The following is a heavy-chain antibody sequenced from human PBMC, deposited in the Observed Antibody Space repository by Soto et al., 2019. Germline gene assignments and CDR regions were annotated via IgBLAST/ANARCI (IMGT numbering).Heavy chain of an antibody. CDR3: ARGERYLFPNPFGDYYYYMDV. V-gene: IGHV4-59*01. CDR2: IYYSGST. J-gene: IGHJ6*03. D-gene: IGHD3-3*01. Sequence: SETLSLTCTVSGRSISSYYWSWIRQPPGKGLEWIGYIYYSGSTNYNPSLKSRVTISVDTSKNQFSLKLSSVTAADTAVYYCARGERYLFPNPFGDYYYYMDVWGKGTTVTVSS. CDR1: GRSISSYY.